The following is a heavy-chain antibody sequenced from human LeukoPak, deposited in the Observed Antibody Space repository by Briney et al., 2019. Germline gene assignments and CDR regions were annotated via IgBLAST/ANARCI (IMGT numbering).Heavy chain of an antibody. CDR3: AKEDYRDHTTGFDS. V-gene: IGHV3-23*01. CDR2: ITSSGGT. D-gene: IGHD4-17*01. J-gene: IGHJ5*01. CDR1: GFTFSSYP. Sequence: QAGGSLRLSCAASGFTFSSYPVSWVSQAPGRGLEWVSAITSSGGTYYIPSVRGRFIVSRDNSRNTLYLQMNGLTAEDTAIYYCAKEDYRDHTTGFDSWGQGTLVTVSS.